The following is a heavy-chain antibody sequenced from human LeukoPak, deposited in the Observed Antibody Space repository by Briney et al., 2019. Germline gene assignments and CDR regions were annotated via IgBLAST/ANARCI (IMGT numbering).Heavy chain of an antibody. Sequence: KPGGSLRLSCAASGFTFSSYSMNWVRQAPGKGLEWVSSISSSSSYIYYADSVKGRFTISRDNAKNSLYLQMNSLRAEDTAVYYCARHRSSSWPNWFDPWGQGTLVTISS. CDR1: GFTFSSYS. CDR2: ISSSSSYI. D-gene: IGHD6-13*01. V-gene: IGHV3-21*01. J-gene: IGHJ5*02. CDR3: ARHRSSSWPNWFDP.